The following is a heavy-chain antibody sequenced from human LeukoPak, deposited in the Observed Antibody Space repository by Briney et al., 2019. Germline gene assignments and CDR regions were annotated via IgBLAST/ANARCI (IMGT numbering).Heavy chain of an antibody. V-gene: IGHV4-39*02. Sequence: PSETLSLTCTVSGGSISSSSYHWVWIRQPPGKGLEWIGSIYYGGNTYYNVSLKSRVTISADTSKNQFSLKLSSVTAADTAVYYCVRDNPRQQGFAYWGQGTLVTVSS. J-gene: IGHJ4*02. CDR1: GGSISSSSYH. CDR3: VRDNPRQQGFAY. CDR2: IYYGGNT. D-gene: IGHD6-13*01.